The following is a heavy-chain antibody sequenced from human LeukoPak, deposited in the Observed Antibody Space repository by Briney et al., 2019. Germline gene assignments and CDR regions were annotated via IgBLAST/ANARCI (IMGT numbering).Heavy chain of an antibody. CDR1: GFTFRIFA. CDR3: AKDRGYSSGWYADY. CDR2: ISGSGGST. Sequence: GGSLRLSCAASGFTFRIFAMGWVRQAPGKGLEWVSAISGSGGSTYYADSVKGRFTISRDNSKNTLYLQMNSLRAEDTAVYYCAKDRGYSSGWYADYWGQGTLVTVSS. V-gene: IGHV3-23*01. D-gene: IGHD6-19*01. J-gene: IGHJ4*02.